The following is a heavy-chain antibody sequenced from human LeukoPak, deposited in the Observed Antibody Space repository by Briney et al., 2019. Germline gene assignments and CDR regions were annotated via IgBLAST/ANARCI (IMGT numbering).Heavy chain of an antibody. Sequence: SGTLPLTCAVSGDSISTNNWFSWVRQPPGKGLEWIGEIYHSGSTNYNPSLKSRVTISVDKSKNQFSLKLTSVTAADTAMYYCARDVGARLSGYWGQGTLVTVSS. CDR3: ARDVGARLSGY. J-gene: IGHJ4*02. CDR2: IYHSGST. D-gene: IGHD6-6*01. V-gene: IGHV4-4*02. CDR1: GDSISTNNW.